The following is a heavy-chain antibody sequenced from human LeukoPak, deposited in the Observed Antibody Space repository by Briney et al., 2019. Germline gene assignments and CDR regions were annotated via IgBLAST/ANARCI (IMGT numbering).Heavy chain of an antibody. D-gene: IGHD3-22*01. V-gene: IGHV4-39*01. J-gene: IGHJ4*02. CDR1: GGSISSATYY. Sequence: SETLSLTCTVSGGSISSATYYWGWIRPPPGKGLEWIGSVYYSGSTYYNPSLKSRVTISLDMSENQFSVKLNSVTAADTAIYYCTCGYYSRGDYWGQGTLVTVSS. CDR3: TCGYYSRGDY. CDR2: VYYSGST.